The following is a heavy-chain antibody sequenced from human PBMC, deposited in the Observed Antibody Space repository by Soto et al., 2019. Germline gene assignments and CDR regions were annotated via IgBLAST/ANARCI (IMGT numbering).Heavy chain of an antibody. CDR2: IYYTGNN. CDR3: AGVVPAHLYFDY. Sequence: SETLSLTCTVSGDSISSPHYYWTWIRQPPGKGLEWVGYIYYTGNNFYNPALKSRVAMSVDPSTNQFSLKLSSVTAADTAVYYCAGVVPAHLYFDYWGQGTLVTVSS. V-gene: IGHV4-30-4*01. D-gene: IGHD2-2*01. CDR1: GDSISSPHYY. J-gene: IGHJ4*02.